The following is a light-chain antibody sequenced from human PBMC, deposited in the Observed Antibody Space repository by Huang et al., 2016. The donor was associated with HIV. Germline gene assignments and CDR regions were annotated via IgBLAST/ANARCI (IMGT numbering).Light chain of an antibody. CDR2: GAS. J-gene: IGKJ1*01. V-gene: IGKV3-20*01. CDR3: QQYGTSTST. CDR1: QSVSSSH. Sequence: EIVLTQSPGTLSLSPGERATLSCRASQSVSSSHLAWYQQTAGQSPRLLIYGASSRASGTPNRFSGRGSGTDVTLTISRLDPEDFAVYYCQQYGTSTSTFGQGTRVEVK.